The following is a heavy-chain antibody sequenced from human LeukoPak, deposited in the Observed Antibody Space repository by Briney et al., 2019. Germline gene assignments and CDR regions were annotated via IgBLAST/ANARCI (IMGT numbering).Heavy chain of an antibody. V-gene: IGHV3-53*01. D-gene: IGHD1-26*01. J-gene: IGHJ5*02. CDR3: ARAVRRIVGATPYNWFDP. CDR1: GFTVSSNY. Sequence: PGGSLRLSCVASGFTVSSNYMNWVRQAPGKGLEWVSVIYSGGTTHYADSVKGRFTISRDNSKNTLYLQMNSLRAEDTAVYYCARAVRRIVGATPYNWFDPWGQGTLVTVSS. CDR2: IYSGGTT.